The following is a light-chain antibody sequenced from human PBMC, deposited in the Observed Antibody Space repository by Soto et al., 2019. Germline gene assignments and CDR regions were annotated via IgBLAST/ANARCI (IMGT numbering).Light chain of an antibody. Sequence: EVVLTQSPATLSLSPGEGATLSCRASRSIGNYLAWYQQKPGQAPRLLIYATSNRATGIPAMFSGSGSGTEFTLTISGLQSEEFAVYHCQQYSNWPLTFGGGTKVDIK. CDR3: QQYSNWPLT. V-gene: IGKV3-11*01. CDR2: ATS. CDR1: RSIGNY. J-gene: IGKJ4*01.